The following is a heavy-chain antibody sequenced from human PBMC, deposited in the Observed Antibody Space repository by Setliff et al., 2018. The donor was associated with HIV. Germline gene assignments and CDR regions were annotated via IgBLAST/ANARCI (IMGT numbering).Heavy chain of an antibody. V-gene: IGHV3-21*01. J-gene: IGHJ3*02. CDR3: TRSHSTRDAFDI. D-gene: IGHD2-2*01. CDR1: GFTFFDYA. CDR2: ISSSGSYI. Sequence: SCAASGFTFFDYALNWVRQAPGKGLEWVSSISSSGSYIYYADSVKGRFTISRGHATSALYLQMDSLRAEDTALYYCTRSHSTRDAFDIWGQGTMVTVSS.